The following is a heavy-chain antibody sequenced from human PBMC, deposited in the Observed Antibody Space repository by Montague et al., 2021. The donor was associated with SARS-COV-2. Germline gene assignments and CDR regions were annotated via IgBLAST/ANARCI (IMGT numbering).Heavy chain of an antibody. V-gene: IGHV4-39*07. D-gene: IGHD2-2*01. CDR1: GGSISSCSYY. Sequence: SETLSLTCTVSGGSISSCSYYWGWIRQPPGKGLEWIGCIYYSGSTYYNPSLKSRVTISADTSKNQFSLKLSSVTAADTAVYYCARDKAEYIVVVPAVPLAYGMDVWGQGTTVTVSS. CDR2: IYYSGST. CDR3: ARDKAEYIVVVPAVPLAYGMDV. J-gene: IGHJ6*02.